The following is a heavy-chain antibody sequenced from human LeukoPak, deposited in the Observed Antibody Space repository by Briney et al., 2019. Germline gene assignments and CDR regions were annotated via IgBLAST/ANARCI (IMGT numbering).Heavy chain of an antibody. Sequence: ASVKVSCKASGYTFTSYDINWVRQATGQGLEWMGWMNPNSGNTGYAQKFQGRVTITRNTSISTAYMELSSLRSEDTAVYYCARGRLHCSSTSCSKYMDVWGKGTTVTVSS. CDR3: ARGRLHCSSTSCSKYMDV. CDR1: GYTFTSYD. V-gene: IGHV1-8*03. J-gene: IGHJ6*03. CDR2: MNPNSGNT. D-gene: IGHD2-2*01.